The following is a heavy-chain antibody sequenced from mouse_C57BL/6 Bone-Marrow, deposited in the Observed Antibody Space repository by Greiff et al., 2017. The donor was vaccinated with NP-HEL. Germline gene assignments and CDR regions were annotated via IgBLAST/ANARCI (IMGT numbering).Heavy chain of an antibody. J-gene: IGHJ4*01. V-gene: IGHV1-26*01. Sequence: EVQLQQSGPELVKPGASVKISCKASGYTFTDYYMNWVKQSPGKSLEWIGDINPTNGGNSYNQKFKGKATLTVDKSSSTAYMELRSLTSEDSAVYYCARATYYDCDGAMDFWGQGTSVTVSS. D-gene: IGHD2-4*01. CDR2: INPTNGGN. CDR1: GYTFTDYY. CDR3: ARATYYDCDGAMDF.